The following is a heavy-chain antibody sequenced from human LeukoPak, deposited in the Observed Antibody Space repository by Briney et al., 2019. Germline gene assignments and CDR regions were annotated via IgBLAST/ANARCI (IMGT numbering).Heavy chain of an antibody. J-gene: IGHJ3*02. CDR3: ARVGASGGLDAFDI. D-gene: IGHD1-26*01. CDR2: ISSSSSYI. Sequence: GGSLRLSCAASGFTFGSYSMNWVRQAPGKGLEWVSSISSSSSYIYYADSVKGRFTISRDNAKNSLYLQMNSLRAEDTAVYYCARVGASGGLDAFDIWGQGTMVTVSS. V-gene: IGHV3-21*01. CDR1: GFTFGSYS.